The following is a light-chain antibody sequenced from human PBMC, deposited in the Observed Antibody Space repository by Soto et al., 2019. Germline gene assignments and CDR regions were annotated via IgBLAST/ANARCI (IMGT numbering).Light chain of an antibody. CDR3: QQYNNWWT. J-gene: IGKJ1*01. CDR2: AAS. Sequence: DIHMTQSPSSVSASVGYIFPITCRASQGISSWLAWYQQKPGKAPKLLIYAASSLQSGVPSRLSGSGSGTEFTLTINSMKSEDFAVYYCQQYNNWWTFGQGTKVDIK. CDR1: QGISSW. V-gene: IGKV1-12*01.